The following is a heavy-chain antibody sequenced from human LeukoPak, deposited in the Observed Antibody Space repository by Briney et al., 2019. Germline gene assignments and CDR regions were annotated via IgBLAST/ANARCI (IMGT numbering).Heavy chain of an antibody. V-gene: IGHV4-4*07. CDR3: ARVGDSSGWYWSD. Sequence: PPETLSLTCIVSGGSFSSYYWSWIRQPAGKGLQWIGHIYPSGTTNYNPSLKSRVTISVDKSKNQVSLNLRSVTAADTALYYCARVGDSSGWYWSDWGQGTLVTVSS. D-gene: IGHD6-19*01. CDR1: GGSFSSYY. J-gene: IGHJ4*02. CDR2: IYPSGTT.